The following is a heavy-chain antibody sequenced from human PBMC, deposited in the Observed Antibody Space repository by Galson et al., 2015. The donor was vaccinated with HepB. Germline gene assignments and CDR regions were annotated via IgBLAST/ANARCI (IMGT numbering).Heavy chain of an antibody. D-gene: IGHD2-2*01. J-gene: IGHJ5*02. Sequence: SEPLSLTCAVYGGSFSGYYWSWIRQPPGKGLEWIGEINHSGSTNYNPSLKSRVTISVDTSKNQFSLKLSSVTAADTAVYCCARGEVVVPAAIDKNWFDPWGQGTLVTVSS. CDR1: GGSFSGYY. CDR3: ARGEVVVPAAIDKNWFDP. V-gene: IGHV4-34*01. CDR2: INHSGST.